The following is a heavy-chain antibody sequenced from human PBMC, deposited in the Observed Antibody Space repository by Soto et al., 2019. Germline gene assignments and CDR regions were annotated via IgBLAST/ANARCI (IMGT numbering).Heavy chain of an antibody. Sequence: EVQLVESGGGLVPPGGSLRLSCAASGFTFSTYSMNWVRQAPGKGLEWVSFFSSTGETTYYADSVKGRLTISRDNAKNSLFLQMNSLTAEDTAVYYCARDVRLPDYWGQGTMVTVSS. D-gene: IGHD3-10*02. V-gene: IGHV3-48*01. J-gene: IGHJ4*02. CDR2: FSSTGETT. CDR1: GFTFSTYS. CDR3: ARDVRLPDY.